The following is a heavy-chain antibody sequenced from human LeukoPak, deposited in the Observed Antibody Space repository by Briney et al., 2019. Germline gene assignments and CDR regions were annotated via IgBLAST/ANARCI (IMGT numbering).Heavy chain of an antibody. J-gene: IGHJ2*01. CDR2: INHSGST. V-gene: IGHV4-34*01. CDR3: ARVRRPGIAAAGPRGPRNWYFDL. D-gene: IGHD6-13*01. CDR1: GGSFSGYY. Sequence: SETLSLTCAVYGGSFSGYYWSWIRQPPGKGLEWIGEINHSGSTYYNPSLKSRVTISVDTSKNQFSLKLSSVTAADTAVYYCARVRRPGIAAAGPRGPRNWYFDLWGRGTLVTVSS.